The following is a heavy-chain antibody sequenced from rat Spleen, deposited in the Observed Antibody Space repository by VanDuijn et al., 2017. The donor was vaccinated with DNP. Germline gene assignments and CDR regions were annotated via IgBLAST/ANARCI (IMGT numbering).Heavy chain of an antibody. CDR2: ITSGAGTT. CDR1: GFTFSNYW. D-gene: IGHD1-10*01. V-gene: IGHV5-58*01. CDR3: ISTLEAPLDA. J-gene: IGHJ4*01. Sequence: EVLLVETGGGLVQPGRSLVLSCVASGFTFSNYWMFWIRQAPGKGLEWVASITSGAGTTSYADSVKGRFTVSRDDAGNTLYLQMNSLRSEDTATYYCISTLEAPLDAWGQGTSVTVSS.